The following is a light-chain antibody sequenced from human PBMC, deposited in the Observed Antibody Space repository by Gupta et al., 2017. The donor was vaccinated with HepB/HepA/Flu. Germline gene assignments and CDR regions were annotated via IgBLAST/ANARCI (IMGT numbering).Light chain of an antibody. CDR1: QSVSSY. Sequence: EFVLPKSQATLSQSPGERATLSCRASQSVSSYLAWYQQKPGQTPRLIIYDASSRATGIPARFSGSGSGTDFTLTISSLEPEDFAVYYCQQRSNWPKTFGQGTKVEIK. CDR2: DAS. J-gene: IGKJ1*01. V-gene: IGKV3-11*01. CDR3: QQRSNWPKT.